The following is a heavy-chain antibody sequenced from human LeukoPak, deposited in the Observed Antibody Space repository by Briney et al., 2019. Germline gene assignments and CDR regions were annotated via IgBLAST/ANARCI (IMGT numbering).Heavy chain of an antibody. J-gene: IGHJ4*02. V-gene: IGHV3-7*01. CDR2: IKQDGSET. D-gene: IGHD3-10*01. CDR1: GFTFSSYW. CDR3: ARERASESYYKAPPFDL. Sequence: PGGSLRLSCAASGFTFSSYWMSWVRQAPGKGLEWVGNIKQDGSETHYVDSVRGRYTISRDNAKNSLYLLMNSLRAEDTAVYYCARERASESYYKAPPFDLWGQGTLVTVSS.